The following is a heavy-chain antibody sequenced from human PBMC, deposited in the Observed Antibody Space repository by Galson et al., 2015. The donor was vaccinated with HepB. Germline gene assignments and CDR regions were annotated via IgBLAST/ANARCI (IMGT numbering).Heavy chain of an antibody. V-gene: IGHV4-38-2*02. CDR3: ARVGAPLWFGELSQSLFDY. CDR2: IYHSGST. CDR1: GYSISSGYY. J-gene: IGHJ4*02. D-gene: IGHD3-10*01. Sequence: SETLSLTCTVSGYSISSGYYWGWIRQPPGKGLEWIGSIYHSGSTYYNPSLKSRVTISVDTSKNQFSLKLSSVTAADTAVYYCARVGAPLWFGELSQSLFDYWGQGTLVTVSS.